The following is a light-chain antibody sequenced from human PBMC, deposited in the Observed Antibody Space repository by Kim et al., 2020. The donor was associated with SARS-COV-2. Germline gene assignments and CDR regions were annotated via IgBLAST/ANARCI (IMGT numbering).Light chain of an antibody. CDR1: NIGTYS. CDR3: QVGASSSGHHWV. J-gene: IGLJ3*02. CDR2: NDG. V-gene: IGLV3-21*04. Sequence: SYELTQPPSVSVAPGKTARITCGGNNIGTYSVHWYQQKPGQAPVLVIYNDGDRPSGIPKRFSGSNSGNTATLTISRVEAGDEADYYCQVGASSSGHHWVF.